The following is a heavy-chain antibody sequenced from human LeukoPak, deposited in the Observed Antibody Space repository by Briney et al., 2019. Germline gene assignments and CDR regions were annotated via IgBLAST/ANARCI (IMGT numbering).Heavy chain of an antibody. CDR2: VYYSGST. CDR3: ARHAGHSGRNLFAFDI. V-gene: IGHV4-39*01. Sequence: SETLSLTCAVSGGSYSSSGCIGGWIRQSPGKGLEWIGSVYYSGSTYYNPSLKGRVTISVDTSKNQFSLRLNSVTATDTAVYYCARHAGHSGRNLFAFDIWGQGTMVTVSS. J-gene: IGHJ3*02. D-gene: IGHD1-26*01. CDR1: GGSYSSSGCI.